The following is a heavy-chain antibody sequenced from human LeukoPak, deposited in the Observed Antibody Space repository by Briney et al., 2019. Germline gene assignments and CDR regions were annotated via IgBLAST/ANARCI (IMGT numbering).Heavy chain of an antibody. CDR1: GGSISSSSYY. CDR2: IYYSGST. D-gene: IGHD3-3*01. Sequence: SETLSLTCTVSGGSISSSSYYWGWIRQPPGKGLEWIGSIYYSGSTYYNPSLKSRVTISVDTSKNQFSLKLSSVTAADTAVYYCASGVLRFLEWLLPENYWGQGTLVTVSS. V-gene: IGHV4-39*01. J-gene: IGHJ4*02. CDR3: ASGVLRFLEWLLPENY.